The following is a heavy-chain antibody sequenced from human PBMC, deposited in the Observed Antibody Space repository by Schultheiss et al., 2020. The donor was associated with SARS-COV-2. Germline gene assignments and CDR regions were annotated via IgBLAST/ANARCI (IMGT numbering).Heavy chain of an antibody. V-gene: IGHV4-34*01. Sequence: SETLSLTCAVSGGSISSYYWSWIRQPPGKGLEWIGEINHSGSTNYNPSLKSRVTISVDTSKNQFSLKLSSVTAADTAVYYCARQHPYYFDYWGQGTLVTVSS. J-gene: IGHJ4*02. CDR1: GGSISSYY. CDR2: INHSGST. CDR3: ARQHPYYFDY. D-gene: IGHD6-13*01.